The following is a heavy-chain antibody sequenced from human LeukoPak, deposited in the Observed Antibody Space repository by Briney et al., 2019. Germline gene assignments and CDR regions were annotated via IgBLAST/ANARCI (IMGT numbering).Heavy chain of an antibody. CDR1: GFTFSTYA. CDR2: ISYDGRNQ. Sequence: GRSLRLSCAVSGFTFSTYAMHWVRQAPGNGLVWVAVISYDGRNQKYADSAKGGFTISRDNSKNTLYLQMNSVRAEDTAVYYCAREGVGGMDVWGQGTTVTVSS. J-gene: IGHJ6*02. CDR3: AREGVGGMDV. V-gene: IGHV3-30*04. D-gene: IGHD1-26*01.